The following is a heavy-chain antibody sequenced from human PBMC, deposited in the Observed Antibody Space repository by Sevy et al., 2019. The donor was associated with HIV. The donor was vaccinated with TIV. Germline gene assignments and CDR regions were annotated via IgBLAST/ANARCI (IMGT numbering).Heavy chain of an antibody. D-gene: IGHD2-2*02. V-gene: IGHV3-7*01. CDR1: GFTFSSYW. Sequence: GGSLRLSCAASGFTFSSYWMSWVRQAPGKGLEWVANIKQDGSEKYYVDSVKGRFTISRDNAKNSLYLQMNSLRAEDTAVYYCASQEYCSSTSCYTGMEYYFDYWGQGTLVTVSS. CDR3: ASQEYCSSTSCYTGMEYYFDY. CDR2: IKQDGSEK. J-gene: IGHJ4*02.